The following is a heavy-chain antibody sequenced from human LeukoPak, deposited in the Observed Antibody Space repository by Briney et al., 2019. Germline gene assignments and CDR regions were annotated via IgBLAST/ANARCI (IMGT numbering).Heavy chain of an antibody. D-gene: IGHD1-1*01. CDR3: AAGPAGNGHLSSY. Sequence: PGGSLRLSCAASGNYWLHWVRQVPGKGLMWVSRINGDGNNVNYADSVKGRFTISRGNAKNTLHLQMNSLRAEDTAVYYCAAGPAGNGHLSSYWGQGTRVTVSS. J-gene: IGHJ4*02. CDR1: GNYW. V-gene: IGHV3-74*01. CDR2: INGDGNNV.